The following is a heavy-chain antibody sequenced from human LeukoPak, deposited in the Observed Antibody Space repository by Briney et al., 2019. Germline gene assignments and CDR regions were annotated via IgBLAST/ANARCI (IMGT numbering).Heavy chain of an antibody. J-gene: IGHJ4*02. CDR2: ISYDGSNK. D-gene: IGHD3-10*01. CDR3: AKGHGSGSYCVDY. CDR1: GFAFSSYG. Sequence: GGSLRLSCAASGFAFSSYGMHWVRQAPGKGLEWVAFISYDGSNKYYADSVKGRFTFSRDNSKNTLYLQMSSLRVEDTAVYYCAKGHGSGSYCVDYWGQGTLVTVSS. V-gene: IGHV3-30*18.